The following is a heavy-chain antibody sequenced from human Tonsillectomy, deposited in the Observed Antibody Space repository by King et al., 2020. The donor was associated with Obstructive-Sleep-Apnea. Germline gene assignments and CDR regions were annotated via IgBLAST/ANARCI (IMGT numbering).Heavy chain of an antibody. J-gene: IGHJ4*02. CDR3: ATLRGIPTGDY. CDR2: ISWNSGSI. Sequence: EVQLVESGGGLVQPGRSLRLSCAASGFTFDDYAMHWVRQAPGKGLEWVSGISWNSGSIGYADSVKGRFTISRDNAKNSLYLQMNSLRAEDTALYYCATLRGIPTGDYWGQGTLVTVSS. D-gene: IGHD1-14*01. CDR1: GFTFDDYA. V-gene: IGHV3-9*01.